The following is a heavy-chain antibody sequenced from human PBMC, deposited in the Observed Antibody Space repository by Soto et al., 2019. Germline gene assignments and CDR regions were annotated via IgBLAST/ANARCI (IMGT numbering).Heavy chain of an antibody. CDR2: SYAGDSDT. Sequence: EVQLVQSGTEVKKPGESLKISCKASGYSFSDYWIGWVRQMPGKGLEFMGTSYAGDSDTRYSPSFEGQVTMSVDKSINTAYLHWTSLKASDTAIYYCARQHPLDSSAWYNWGQGTLVTVSS. J-gene: IGHJ4*02. D-gene: IGHD6-19*01. CDR1: GYSFSDYW. CDR3: ARQHPLDSSAWYN. V-gene: IGHV5-51*01.